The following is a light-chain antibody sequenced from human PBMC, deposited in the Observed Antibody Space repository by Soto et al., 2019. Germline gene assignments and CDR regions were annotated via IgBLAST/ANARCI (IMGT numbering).Light chain of an antibody. J-gene: IGKJ2*01. CDR2: RAS. Sequence: DIQRTQSPSTLSASVGDRVTISCRASQSISIWLAWYQQKPGKAPKLLIYRASSLESGVPSRFSGSGSGTEFTLTISSLQPNDFAAYYCQQYNTFSYTFGQGTKLEIK. V-gene: IGKV1-5*03. CDR1: QSISIW. CDR3: QQYNTFSYT.